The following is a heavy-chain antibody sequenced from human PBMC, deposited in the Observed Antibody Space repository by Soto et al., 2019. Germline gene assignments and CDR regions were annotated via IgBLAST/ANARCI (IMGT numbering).Heavy chain of an antibody. CDR2: IIPIFGTA. V-gene: IGHV1-69*13. CDR1: GGTFSSYA. CDR3: ATDIAVAGIYLLLSRY. Sequence: SVKVSCKASGGTFSSYAISWVRQAPGQGLEWMGGIIPIFGTANYAQKFQGRVTITADESTSTAYMELSSLRSEDTAVYYCATDIAVAGIYLLLSRYWGQGTLVTVSS. J-gene: IGHJ4*02. D-gene: IGHD6-19*01.